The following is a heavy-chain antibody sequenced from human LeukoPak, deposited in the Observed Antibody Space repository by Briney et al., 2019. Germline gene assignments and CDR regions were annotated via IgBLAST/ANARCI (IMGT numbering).Heavy chain of an antibody. Sequence: GGSLRLSCAASGFTFDDYAMQWVRQAPGKGLEWVALISANSGSVGHADSVEGRFTISRDNAKNSLYLQMNSLRTDDTALYYCARDKGGGGSGWYYDYWGQGTLVTVSS. D-gene: IGHD6-19*01. CDR2: ISANSGSV. CDR1: GFTFDDYA. J-gene: IGHJ4*02. V-gene: IGHV3-9*01. CDR3: ARDKGGGGSGWYYDY.